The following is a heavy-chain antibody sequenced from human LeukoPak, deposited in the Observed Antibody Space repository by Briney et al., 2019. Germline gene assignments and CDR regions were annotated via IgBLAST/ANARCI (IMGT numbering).Heavy chain of an antibody. V-gene: IGHV1-69*04. CDR2: IIPILGIA. CDR3: ASGSGSWFGAFDI. CDR1: GGTFSSYA. Sequence: SVKVSCKASGGTFSSYAISWVRQAPGQGLEWMGRIIPILGIANYAQKFQGRVTITADKSTSTAYMELSSLRSEDTAVYYCASGSGSWFGAFDIWGQGTMVTVSS. D-gene: IGHD3-10*01. J-gene: IGHJ3*02.